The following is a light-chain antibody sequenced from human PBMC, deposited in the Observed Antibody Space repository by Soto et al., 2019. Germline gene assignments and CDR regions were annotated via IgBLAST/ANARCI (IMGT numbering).Light chain of an antibody. J-gene: IGLJ1*01. Sequence: QSALTQPASVSGSPGQSITISCTGTSSYVGAYNYVSWYQQNPGKAPKLMIYDVTDRPSGVSNRFSGSKSGNTASLTISGLQAEDEADYYCSSYTSSSTYVFGTGTKLTVL. V-gene: IGLV2-14*01. CDR1: SSYVGAYNY. CDR3: SSYTSSSTYV. CDR2: DVT.